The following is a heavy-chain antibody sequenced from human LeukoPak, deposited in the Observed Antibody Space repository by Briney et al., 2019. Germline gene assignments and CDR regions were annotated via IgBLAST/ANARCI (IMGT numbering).Heavy chain of an antibody. CDR3: ARSLPPRPIAATSPFDY. V-gene: IGHV4-61*02. Sequence: KPSQTLSLTCTVSSGSISSGSYYWSWIRQPAGKGLEWIGRIYTSGSTNYNPSLKSRVTISVDTSKNQFSLKLSSVTAADTAVYYCARSLPPRPIAATSPFDYWGQGTLVTVSS. CDR1: SGSISSGSYY. D-gene: IGHD6-13*01. CDR2: IYTSGST. J-gene: IGHJ4*02.